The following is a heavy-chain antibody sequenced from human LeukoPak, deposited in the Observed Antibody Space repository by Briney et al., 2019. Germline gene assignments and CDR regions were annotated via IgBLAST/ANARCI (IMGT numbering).Heavy chain of an antibody. CDR2: INHSGST. CDR1: GGSFSGYY. Sequence: SETRSLTCAVYGGSFSGYYWSWIRQPPGKGLEWIGEINHSGSTNYNPSLKSRVTISVDTSKNQFSLKLSSVTAADTAVYYCARVRQQLDGIIDYWGQGTLVTVSS. J-gene: IGHJ4*02. D-gene: IGHD6-13*01. CDR3: ARVRQQLDGIIDY. V-gene: IGHV4-34*01.